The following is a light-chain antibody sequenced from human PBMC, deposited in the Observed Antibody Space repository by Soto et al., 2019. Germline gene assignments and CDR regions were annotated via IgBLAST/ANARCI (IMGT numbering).Light chain of an antibody. CDR1: SSDIGGYNY. CDR2: DVS. V-gene: IGLV2-14*03. Sequence: QSVLTQPASLSGSPGQSITISCTGTSSDIGGYNYVSWYQQHPGKAPKLIIHDVSNRPSGVSDRFFGSKSGNTASLTISGLQAEDEADYYCSSYRASSTTHYVFGTGTKLIVL. CDR3: SSYRASSTTHYV. J-gene: IGLJ1*01.